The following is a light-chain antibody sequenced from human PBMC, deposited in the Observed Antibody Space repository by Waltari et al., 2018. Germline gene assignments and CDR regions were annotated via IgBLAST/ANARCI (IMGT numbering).Light chain of an antibody. CDR1: SSDVGDY. J-gene: IGLJ2*01. Sequence: QSALTQPPSASGSPGQSVTISCTGNSSDVGDYVSWYQQHPGKAPKLMISEVTKRPSGVPDRFSGSKSGNTASLTVSGLQAEDEADYYCSSYAGSNNLVFGGGTKLTVL. V-gene: IGLV2-8*01. CDR3: SSYAGSNNLV. CDR2: EVT.